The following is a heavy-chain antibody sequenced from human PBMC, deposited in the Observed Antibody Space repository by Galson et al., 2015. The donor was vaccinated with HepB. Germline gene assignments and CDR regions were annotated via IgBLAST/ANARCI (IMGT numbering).Heavy chain of an antibody. CDR1: GGTFTNYG. CDR3: AKNAASVTNGVFFYYYGMDL. CDR2: MSPKSGDT. Sequence: SVKVSCKVSGGTFTNYGFSWVRQVTGQGLEWMGWMSPKSGDTGYAQKFQGRVTVTVNKSTSTVYLELRSLRSDDTAVYYCAKNAASVTNGVFFYYYGMDLWGQGTTVIVSS. D-gene: IGHD4-17*01. V-gene: IGHV1-8*02. J-gene: IGHJ6*02.